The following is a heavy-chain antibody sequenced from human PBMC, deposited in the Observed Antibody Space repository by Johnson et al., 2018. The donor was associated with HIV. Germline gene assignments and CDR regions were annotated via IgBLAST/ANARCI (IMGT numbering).Heavy chain of an antibody. Sequence: QVQLVESGGGLVQPGGSLRLSCAASGFTFSGYWMTWVRQAPGKGLEWVAFIGFDGTKSYYADSLKGRFTISRDNSKNMLDLQMNSLRAGDAAVYYCARDYRGRTVDAFDVWGQGTLVIVSS. CDR2: IGFDGTKS. J-gene: IGHJ3*01. CDR1: GFTFSGYW. CDR3: ARDYRGRTVDAFDV. D-gene: IGHD3-16*02. V-gene: IGHV3-30*02.